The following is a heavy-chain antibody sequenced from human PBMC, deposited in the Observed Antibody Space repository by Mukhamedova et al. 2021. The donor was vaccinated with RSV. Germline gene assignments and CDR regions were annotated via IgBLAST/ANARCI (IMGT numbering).Heavy chain of an antibody. V-gene: IGHV3-11*06. Sequence: EHRRFTISRDNAKNSLYLQMNSLRAEDMAVYYCARDTYYYYGMDVWGQGTTVTVSS. CDR3: ARDTYYYYGMDV. J-gene: IGHJ6*02.